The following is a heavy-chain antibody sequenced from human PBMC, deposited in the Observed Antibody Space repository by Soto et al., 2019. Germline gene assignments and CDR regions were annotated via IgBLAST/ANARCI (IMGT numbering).Heavy chain of an antibody. J-gene: IGHJ5*02. CDR3: ARDSCSGGSCYFWFDP. CDR1: GFTFSSYS. CDR2: ISSSSSTI. D-gene: IGHD2-15*01. V-gene: IGHV3-48*02. Sequence: PWGSLILSCAASGFTFSSYSMNWVRQAPGKGLEWVSYISSSSSTIYYADSVKGRFTISRDNAKNSLYLQMNSLRDEDTAVYYCARDSCSGGSCYFWFDPWGQGTLVTVSS.